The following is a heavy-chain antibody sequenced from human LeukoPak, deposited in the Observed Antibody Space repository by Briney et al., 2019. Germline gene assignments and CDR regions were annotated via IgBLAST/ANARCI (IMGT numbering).Heavy chain of an antibody. CDR2: IYPKTGGT. J-gene: IGHJ5*02. V-gene: IGHV1-2*02. CDR3: AGPWDQVGLDP. CDR1: GYTFTGYY. D-gene: IGHD1-26*01. Sequence: GASVTVSCKASGYTFTGYYLHWVRQAPGQGLEWMGWIYPKTGGTSYAQKFQGRVTMTRDTSISTAYMELIGLRSDDTAVYYCAGPWDQVGLDPWGQGTLVSVSS.